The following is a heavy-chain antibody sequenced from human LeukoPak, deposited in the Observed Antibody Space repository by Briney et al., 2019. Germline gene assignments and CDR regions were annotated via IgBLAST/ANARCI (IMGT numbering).Heavy chain of an antibody. J-gene: IGHJ5*02. CDR2: IKQDGSEK. Sequence: GGSLRLSCAASGFTFSSYWMSWVRQAPGKGLEWVANIKQDGSEKYYVDSVKGRFTISRDNAKNSLYLQMNSLRAEDMAVYYCAREGYYYDSSGYVFDPWGQGTLVTVSS. D-gene: IGHD3-22*01. CDR3: AREGYYYDSSGYVFDP. CDR1: GFTFSSYW. V-gene: IGHV3-7*01.